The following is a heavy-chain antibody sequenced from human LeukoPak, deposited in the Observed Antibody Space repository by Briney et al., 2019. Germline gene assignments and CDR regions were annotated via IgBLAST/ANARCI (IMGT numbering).Heavy chain of an antibody. CDR2: ISGSGATT. V-gene: IGHV3-23*01. CDR3: AKDLGATPEAFDI. J-gene: IGHJ3*02. CDR1: GFTFSSYG. D-gene: IGHD1-26*01. Sequence: GGTLRLSCAASGFTFSSYGMSWVRQAPGKGLEWVSDISGSGATTYYADSVKGRFTISRDNSKNTLYLQMNSLRAGDTALFYCAKDLGATPEAFDIWGQGTMVTVSS.